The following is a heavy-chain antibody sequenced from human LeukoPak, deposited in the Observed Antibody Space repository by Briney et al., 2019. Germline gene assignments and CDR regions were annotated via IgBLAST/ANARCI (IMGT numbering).Heavy chain of an antibody. J-gene: IGHJ4*02. Sequence: APVKVSCKASEYTFTSYYMHWVRQAPGQGLEWMGIINPSGGSTSYAQKFQGRVTITRDTSASTAYMELSSLRSEDTAVYYCARGDTYYYDSSGYPLDYWGQGTLVTVSS. CDR2: INPSGGST. CDR3: ARGDTYYYDSSGYPLDY. V-gene: IGHV1-46*01. D-gene: IGHD3-22*01. CDR1: EYTFTSYY.